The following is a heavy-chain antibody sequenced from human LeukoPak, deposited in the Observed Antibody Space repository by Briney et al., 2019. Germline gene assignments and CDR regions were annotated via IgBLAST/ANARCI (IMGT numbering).Heavy chain of an antibody. Sequence: SETLSLTCTVSSGSISSYYWSWIRQPPGKGLEWIGYIYYSGSTNYNPSLKCRVTISVDTSKNQFSLKLSSVTAADTAVYYCARSTRGAPYGSGSYYIFDYWGQGTLVTVSS. D-gene: IGHD3-10*01. CDR1: SGSISSYY. V-gene: IGHV4-59*01. J-gene: IGHJ4*02. CDR3: ARSTRGAPYGSGSYYIFDY. CDR2: IYYSGST.